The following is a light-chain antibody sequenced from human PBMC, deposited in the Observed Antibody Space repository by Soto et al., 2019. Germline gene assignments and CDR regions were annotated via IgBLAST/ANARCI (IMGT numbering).Light chain of an antibody. CDR2: SAS. CDR1: QSVIGDY. V-gene: IGKV3-20*01. J-gene: IGKJ1*01. Sequence: EIVMTQSPATLSLSPGERATLSCRASQSVIGDYLAWYQQKPGQAPRLLIYSASLKPAGIPDRFSGSGSATDFTLTISRLEPEDFALFYCHQYGSSPITFGQGTKVDIK. CDR3: HQYGSSPIT.